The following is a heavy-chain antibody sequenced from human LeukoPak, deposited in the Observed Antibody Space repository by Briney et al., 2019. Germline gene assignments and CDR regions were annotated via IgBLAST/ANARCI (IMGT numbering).Heavy chain of an antibody. CDR2: INPYGGST. V-gene: IGHV1-46*01. CDR1: GYTFTNYY. Sequence: ASVNVSCKASGYTFTNYYMHCVRQAPGQGLEWMGIINPYGGSTSYAQKFQGRVTMTRDTSTSTVYMELSSLRSEDTAVYYCARDPRLSRGYSIGILWYFDLWGRGTLVTVSS. J-gene: IGHJ2*01. CDR3: ARDPRLSRGYSIGILWYFDL. D-gene: IGHD3-22*01.